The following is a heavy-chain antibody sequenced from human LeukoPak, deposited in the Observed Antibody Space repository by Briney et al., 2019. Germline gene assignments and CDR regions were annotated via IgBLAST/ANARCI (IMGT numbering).Heavy chain of an antibody. D-gene: IGHD6-13*01. Sequence: GESLKISCKGSGYSSTSYWISWVRQMPGKGLEWMGRIDPSDSYTNYSPSFQGHVTISADKSISTAYLQWSSLKASDTAMYYCASQIAAAAFDIWGQGTMVTVSS. CDR3: ASQIAAAAFDI. CDR1: GYSSTSYW. V-gene: IGHV5-10-1*01. CDR2: IDPSDSYT. J-gene: IGHJ3*02.